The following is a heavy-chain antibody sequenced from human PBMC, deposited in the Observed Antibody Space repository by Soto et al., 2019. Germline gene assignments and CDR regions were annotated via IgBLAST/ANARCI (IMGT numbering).Heavy chain of an antibody. CDR3: ARGVSAGVDY. CDR1: GYSFTSLD. CDR2: MEPSTGRT. Sequence: QVQLVQSGAEVREPGASVKVSCKASGYSFTSLDINWVRQTAGQGLEWMGWMEPSTGRTGYAQKFQGRVTMTRHTSINTAHMELTTLTSDDTAFGYCARGVSAGVDYWGQGTLVIVSS. D-gene: IGHD1-26*01. J-gene: IGHJ4*02. V-gene: IGHV1-8*01.